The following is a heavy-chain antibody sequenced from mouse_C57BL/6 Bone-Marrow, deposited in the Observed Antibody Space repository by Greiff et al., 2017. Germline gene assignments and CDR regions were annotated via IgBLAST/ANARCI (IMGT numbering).Heavy chain of an antibody. J-gene: IGHJ1*03. CDR3: ARTLLQRYWYFDV. CDR2: INPYNGGT. Sequence: EVQLQQSGPVLVKPGASVKMSCKASGYTFTDYYMNWVKQSHGKSLEWIGVINPYNGGTSYNQKFKGKATLTVDKPSSTAYMELNSLTSEDSAVFYCARTLLQRYWYFDVWGTGTAVTVSS. CDR1: GYTFTDYY. V-gene: IGHV1-19*01. D-gene: IGHD6-1*01.